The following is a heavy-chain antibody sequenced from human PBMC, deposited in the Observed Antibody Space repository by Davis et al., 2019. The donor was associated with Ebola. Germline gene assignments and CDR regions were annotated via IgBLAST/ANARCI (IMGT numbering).Heavy chain of an antibody. CDR2: IKPDGTVK. CDR3: ARDREMDSITPKFGMDV. J-gene: IGHJ6*02. V-gene: IGHV3-7*01. D-gene: IGHD5-24*01. CDR1: GFILRAYW. Sequence: GESLKISCAASGFILRAYWMTWVRQAPGKGLEWVANIKPDGTVKYYVDSVKGRFTISRDNAKNSLYLQMNSLGVEDTAVFYCARDREMDSITPKFGMDVWGQGATITVSS.